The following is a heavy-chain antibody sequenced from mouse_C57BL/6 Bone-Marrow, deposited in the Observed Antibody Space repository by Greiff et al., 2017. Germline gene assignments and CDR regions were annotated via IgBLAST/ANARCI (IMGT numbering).Heavy chain of an antibody. D-gene: IGHD1-1*01. CDR1: GYTFTSYD. CDR3: SKLELDGISCDWYFDV. J-gene: IGHJ1*01. Sequence: VQLQQSGPELVKPGASVKLSCKASGYTFTSYDINWVKQRPGQGLEWIGWIYPRDGSTKYNEKFKGKATLTVDTSSSTAYMELISRTSEDSAVYFWSKLELDGISCDWYFDVWGAGTTVTVTS. V-gene: IGHV1-85*01. CDR2: IYPRDGST.